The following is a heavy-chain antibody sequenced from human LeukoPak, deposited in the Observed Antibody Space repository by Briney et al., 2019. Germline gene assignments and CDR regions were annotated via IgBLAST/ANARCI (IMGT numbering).Heavy chain of an antibody. CDR2: IYYSGST. J-gene: IGHJ4*02. D-gene: IGHD2-15*01. Sequence: SETLSLTCTVSGGSISSYYWSWIRQPPGKELEWIGYIYYSGSTNYNPSLKSRVTISVDTSKNQFSLKLSSVTAADTAVYYCARGYCSGGSCYSGPFDYWGQGTLVTVSS. V-gene: IGHV4-59*01. CDR3: ARGYCSGGSCYSGPFDY. CDR1: GGSISSYY.